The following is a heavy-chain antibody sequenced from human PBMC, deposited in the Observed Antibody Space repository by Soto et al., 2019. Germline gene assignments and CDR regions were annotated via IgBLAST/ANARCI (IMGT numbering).Heavy chain of an antibody. CDR1: GFTFSTYW. Sequence: EVQLVESGGGLVQPGGSLRLSCSASGFTFSTYWMTWVRQTAGKGLEWVANIKQDGSEIYYVDSVKGRFTISRDNAKNSLYLQMNSLRAEDTAVYYCARDGGYGDYWGQGTLVTVSS. CDR2: IKQDGSEI. V-gene: IGHV3-7*01. CDR3: ARDGGYGDY. D-gene: IGHD5-18*01. J-gene: IGHJ4*02.